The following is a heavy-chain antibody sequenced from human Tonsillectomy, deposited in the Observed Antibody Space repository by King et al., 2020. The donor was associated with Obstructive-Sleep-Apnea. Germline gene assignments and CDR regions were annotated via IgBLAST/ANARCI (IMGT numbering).Heavy chain of an antibody. J-gene: IGHJ4*02. Sequence: QLVQSGAEVKKPGASVKVSCKASGYTFTSYGISWVRQAPGQGLEWMGWISAYNGNTNYAQKLQGRVTMTTDTSTSTAYMELRSLRSDDTAVYYCARDTPNYSEAGNGGDFDYWGQGTLVTVSS. CDR3: ARDTPNYSEAGNGGDFDY. V-gene: IGHV1-18*04. D-gene: IGHD4-11*01. CDR1: GYTFTSYG. CDR2: ISAYNGNT.